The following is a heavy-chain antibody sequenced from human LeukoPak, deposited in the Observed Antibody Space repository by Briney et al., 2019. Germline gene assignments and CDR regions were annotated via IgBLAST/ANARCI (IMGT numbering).Heavy chain of an antibody. V-gene: IGHV4-59*11. D-gene: IGHD3-22*01. CDR3: ARLLDNDSSGYPDTFDM. CDR2: IYYSGTT. CDR1: GGSISSQY. Sequence: SGTLSLTCTVSGGSISSQYWSWIRQPPGKGLEWIGYIYYSGTTKYNPSLQSRVTISLETSENNFSLKLTSVTAADTAVYYCARLLDNDSSGYPDTFDMWGQGTVVTVSS. J-gene: IGHJ3*02.